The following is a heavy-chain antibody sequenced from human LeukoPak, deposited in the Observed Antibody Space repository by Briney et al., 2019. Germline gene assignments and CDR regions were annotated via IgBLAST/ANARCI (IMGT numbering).Heavy chain of an antibody. D-gene: IGHD6-19*01. V-gene: IGHV4-34*01. CDR3: ARGRGAVAGIYDY. Sequence: PSETLSLTCAVYGGSFSGYYWSWIRQPPGKGLEWIGEINHSGSTNYNPSLKSRVTISVDTSKNQFSLKLSSVTAVDTAVYYCARGRGAVAGIYDYWGQGTLVTVSS. J-gene: IGHJ4*02. CDR1: GGSFSGYY. CDR2: INHSGST.